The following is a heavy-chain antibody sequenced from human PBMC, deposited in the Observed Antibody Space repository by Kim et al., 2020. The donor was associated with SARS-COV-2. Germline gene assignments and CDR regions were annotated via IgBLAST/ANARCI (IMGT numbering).Heavy chain of an antibody. D-gene: IGHD2-15*01. Sequence: STDYESSEKCRFPIARDNPKNTLYLQMNSLRAEYTAVYYCAKDGGGSCSWGQGTLVTVSS. CDR2: ST. CDR3: AKDGGGSCS. V-gene: IGHV3-23*01. J-gene: IGHJ5*02.